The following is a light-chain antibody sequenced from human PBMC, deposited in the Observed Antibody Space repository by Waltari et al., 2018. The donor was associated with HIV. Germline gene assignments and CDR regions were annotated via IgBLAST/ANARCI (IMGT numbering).Light chain of an antibody. J-gene: IGLJ2*01. V-gene: IGLV2-8*01. Sequence: QSALTPPPSASGSPGQSVTISCTGTSSDVGGYDYVSWYQPHPGKAPKLMISDVSKRPSGVPDRFSGSKSGNAASLTVSGLQAEDEADYYCSSYAGSNNVIFGGGTKLTVL. CDR3: SSYAGSNNVI. CDR1: SSDVGGYDY. CDR2: DVS.